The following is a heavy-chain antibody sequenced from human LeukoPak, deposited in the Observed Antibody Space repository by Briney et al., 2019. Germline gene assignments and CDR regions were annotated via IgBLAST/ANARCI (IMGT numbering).Heavy chain of an antibody. Sequence: GASVKVSCKASGGTFSSYAISWVRQAPGQGLEWMGGIIPIFGTANYAQKFQGRVTITADESTSTAYMELSSLRSEDTAVYYCARHRPAKHYYDSSAYSPFDYWGQGTLVTVSS. CDR1: GGTFSSYA. CDR2: IIPIFGTA. J-gene: IGHJ4*02. CDR3: ARHRPAKHYYDSSAYSPFDY. V-gene: IGHV1-69*13. D-gene: IGHD3-22*01.